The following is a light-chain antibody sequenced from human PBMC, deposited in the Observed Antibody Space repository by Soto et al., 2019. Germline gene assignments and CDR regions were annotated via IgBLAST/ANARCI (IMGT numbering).Light chain of an antibody. CDR3: QQSFSTLFT. Sequence: DIQMTQSPSSLSASVGDSVTITCRASQSINTYLNWYQQKPGKAPKLLIFAGSTLQSGVPSRFNGSGSGTHFTLAISSLQVEDFATYYCQQSFSTLFTFGPGTKVDIK. J-gene: IGKJ3*01. CDR1: QSINTY. V-gene: IGKV1-39*01. CDR2: AGS.